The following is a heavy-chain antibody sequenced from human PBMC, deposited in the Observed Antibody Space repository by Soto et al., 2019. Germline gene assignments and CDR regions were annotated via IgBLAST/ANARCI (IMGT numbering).Heavy chain of an antibody. CDR1: GVSVSSYY. CDR3: ARYYGAGSYFFDH. CDR2: MYSDGRT. J-gene: IGHJ4*02. V-gene: IGHV3-53*01. D-gene: IGHD3-10*01. Sequence: EVQLVESGGGLIHPGGSLRLSCVGSGVSVSSYYMAWVRQAPGKGLEWVAVMYSDGRTYYADSVKGRFTISRDDSKNTLYFQMNSLRAEDTAVYYCARYYGAGSYFFDHWGQGSLVTVSS.